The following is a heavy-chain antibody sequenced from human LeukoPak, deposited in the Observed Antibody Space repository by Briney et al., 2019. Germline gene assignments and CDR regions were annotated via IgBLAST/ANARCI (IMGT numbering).Heavy chain of an antibody. CDR1: VYTFTSYG. CDR3: ASQGGAAAGTEYFDY. D-gene: IGHD6-13*01. CDR2: ISAYNGNT. J-gene: IGHJ4*02. V-gene: IGHV1-18*01. Sequence: GASVKVSCKASVYTFTSYGISWVRQAPRQGLEWMGWISAYNGNTNYAQKLQGRVTMTTDTSTSTAYMELRSLRSDDTAVYYCASQGGAAAGTEYFDYWGQGTLVTVSS.